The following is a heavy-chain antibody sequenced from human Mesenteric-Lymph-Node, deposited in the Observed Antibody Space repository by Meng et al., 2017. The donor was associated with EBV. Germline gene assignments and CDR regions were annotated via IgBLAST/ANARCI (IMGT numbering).Heavy chain of an antibody. V-gene: IGHV3-74*01. Sequence: GEAGGCGGGWVKAGGSRRLHCGASGVTFRSYWMQWVRQAPGKGVVWVSRINSDGSSTSYADSVKGRFTISRDNAKNSLYLQMNSLRAEDTAVYYCAREADYYDSSEGGLDYWGQGTLVTVSS. CDR1: GVTFRSYW. D-gene: IGHD3-22*01. CDR2: INSDGSST. CDR3: AREADYYDSSEGGLDY. J-gene: IGHJ4*02.